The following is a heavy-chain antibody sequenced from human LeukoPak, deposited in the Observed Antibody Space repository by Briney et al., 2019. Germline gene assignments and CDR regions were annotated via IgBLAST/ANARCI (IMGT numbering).Heavy chain of an antibody. CDR3: AKVDTDGYCGGDYSFDFDY. CDR2: ISGSGGST. CDR1: GFTFSSYA. J-gene: IGHJ4*02. V-gene: IGHV3-23*01. D-gene: IGHD2-21*02. Sequence: GGSLRLSCAASGFTFSSYAMSWVRQAPGKGLEWVSAISGSGGSTYYADSVKGRFTISRDNSKNTLYLQMNSLRAEDTAVYYCAKVDTDGYCGGDYSFDFDYWGQGTLVTVSS.